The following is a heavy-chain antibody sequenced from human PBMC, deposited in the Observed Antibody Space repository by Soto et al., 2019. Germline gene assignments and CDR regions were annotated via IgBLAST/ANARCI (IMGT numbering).Heavy chain of an antibody. V-gene: IGHV4-31*11. Sequence: PSETLSLTCAVSGGSLRSATYYWSWIRQHPGKGLEWIGYFYHSGSTYYKPSLRSRVTISLDTSKNQFSLNLRPVTDADTAIYYCAREETGNDALDICGQGTLVTVSS. J-gene: IGHJ3*02. D-gene: IGHD1-1*01. CDR3: AREETGNDALDI. CDR1: GGSLRSATYY. CDR2: FYHSGST.